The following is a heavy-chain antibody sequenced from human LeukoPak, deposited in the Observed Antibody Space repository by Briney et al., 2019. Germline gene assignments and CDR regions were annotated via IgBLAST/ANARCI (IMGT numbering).Heavy chain of an antibody. J-gene: IGHJ4*02. Sequence: GGSLRLSCAASGFTFSTSTMHWVRQAPGKGLEWVALLSYDGRKKFYADSVEGRFTISRDSSTNTLYLQMNSLRIEDTAVYYCAKAQYLPLLYDQAYWGQGTLVTVSS. D-gene: IGHD2-2*01. CDR3: AKAQYLPLLYDQAY. CDR2: LSYDGRKK. V-gene: IGHV3-30*04. CDR1: GFTFSTST.